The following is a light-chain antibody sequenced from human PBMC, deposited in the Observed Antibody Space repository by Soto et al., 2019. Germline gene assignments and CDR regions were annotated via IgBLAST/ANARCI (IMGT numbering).Light chain of an antibody. J-gene: IGKJ2*01. Sequence: EMVLTQSPGTLSLSPGERATLSCRTSQSVDSRHLAWYQQKSDHAPRLLISGLSSSATGIPDRLRGSGSGTDFTLTISRLEPEDFAAYYYQLHVPSRPAYTFGQGTKLEIK. V-gene: IGKV3-20*01. CDR2: GLS. CDR1: QSVDSRH. CDR3: QLHVPSRPAYT.